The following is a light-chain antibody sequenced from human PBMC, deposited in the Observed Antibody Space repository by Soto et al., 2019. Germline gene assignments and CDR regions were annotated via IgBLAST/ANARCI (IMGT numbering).Light chain of an antibody. CDR3: QQRSNWPPLT. CDR1: QSVSSD. CDR2: DAS. Sequence: EIVLTQSPATLSLSPGERATFSCRASQSVSSDLVWYQQKPGQAPRLLIYDASNRATGIPARFSGSGSGTDFTLTISSLEPEDFAVYYCQQRSNWPPLTFGGVTKVDIK. V-gene: IGKV3-11*01. J-gene: IGKJ4*01.